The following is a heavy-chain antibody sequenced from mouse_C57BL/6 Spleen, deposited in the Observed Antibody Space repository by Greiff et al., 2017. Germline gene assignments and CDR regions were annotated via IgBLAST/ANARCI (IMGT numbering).Heavy chain of an antibody. D-gene: IGHD2-4*01. J-gene: IGHJ3*01. CDR1: GYTFTSYG. V-gene: IGHV1-81*01. CDR2: IYPRSGNT. CDR3: ARSSGDYDVGFAY. Sequence: QVQLQQSGAELARPGASVKLSCKASGYTFTSYGISWVKQRTGQGLEWIGEIYPRSGNTYYNEKFKGKATLTADKSSSTAYMELRSLTSEDSAVYFCARSSGDYDVGFAYWGQGTLVTVSA.